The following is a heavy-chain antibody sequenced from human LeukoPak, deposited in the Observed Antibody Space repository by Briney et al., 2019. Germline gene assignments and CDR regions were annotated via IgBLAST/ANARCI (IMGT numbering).Heavy chain of an antibody. J-gene: IGHJ5*02. CDR1: GGSISSYY. V-gene: IGHV4-59*01. CDR2: VYYSGST. CDR3: ARSGRRWLGRRGFRFDP. D-gene: IGHD6-19*01. Sequence: SETLSLTCTVSGGSISSYYWSWIRQPPGKGLEWIGYVYYSGSTNYNPSLKSRVTISVDTSKNQFSLKLSSVTAADTAVYYCARSGRRWLGRRGFRFDPWGQGTLVTVSS.